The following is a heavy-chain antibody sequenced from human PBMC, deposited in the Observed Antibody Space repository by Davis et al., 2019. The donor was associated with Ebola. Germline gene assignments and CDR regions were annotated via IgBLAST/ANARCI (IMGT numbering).Heavy chain of an antibody. CDR3: AKDNTGYRSSWYEKGYDMDV. D-gene: IGHD6-13*01. CDR2: ISYDGSNK. CDR1: GFTFSNYA. Sequence: GESLNIPCAASGFTFSNYAMHRVRPAPGTGLEWVAVISYDGSNKYYAHSVKGRFTISRDNSKNTLYLQMNSLRGEDTAVYYCAKDNTGYRSSWYEKGYDMDVWGQGTTVTVSS. J-gene: IGHJ6*02. V-gene: IGHV3-30-3*01.